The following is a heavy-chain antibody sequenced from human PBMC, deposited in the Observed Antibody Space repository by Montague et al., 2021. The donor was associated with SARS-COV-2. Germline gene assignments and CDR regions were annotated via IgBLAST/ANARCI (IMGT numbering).Heavy chain of an antibody. D-gene: IGHD1-1*01. CDR1: GDSVAENSGS. J-gene: IGHJ6*02. CDR2: TYYRTKWYN. Sequence: CAISGDSVAENSGSSNEVRYAPQTRFEWLGRTYYRTKWYNDYAXXXRGRGTINPDTSKNQFSLQLNSVTPEDTAIYYYTSGREGNYNVMDVWGQGTTVTVSS. CDR3: TSGREGNYNVMDV. V-gene: IGHV6-1*01.